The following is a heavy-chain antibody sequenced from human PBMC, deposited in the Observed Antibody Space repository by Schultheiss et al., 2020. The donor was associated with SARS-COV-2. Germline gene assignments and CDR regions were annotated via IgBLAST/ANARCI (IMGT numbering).Heavy chain of an antibody. D-gene: IGHD3-3*01. CDR2: ISSSSSYI. V-gene: IGHV3-21*01. CDR1: GFTFSAYG. Sequence: GGSLRLSCSASGFTFSAYGIHWVRQAPGKGLEWVSSISSSSSYIYYADSVKGRFTVSRDNAKNSLYLQMSSLRPEDTAVYYCARDRLNYNFWSDYYGAYVDVWGKGTTVTVSS. J-gene: IGHJ6*03. CDR3: ARDRLNYNFWSDYYGAYVDV.